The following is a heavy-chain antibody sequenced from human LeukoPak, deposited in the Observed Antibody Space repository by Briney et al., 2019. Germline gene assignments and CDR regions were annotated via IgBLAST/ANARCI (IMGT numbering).Heavy chain of an antibody. CDR1: GYTLTSYG. D-gene: IGHD3-22*01. V-gene: IGHV1-18*01. Sequence: ASVKVSCKASGYTLTSYGISWVRQAPGQGLEWMGWISAYNGNTNYAQKLQGRVTMTTDTSTSTAYMELRSLRSDDTAVYYCARDSSSVVETFWYFDLWGRGTLVTVSS. CDR2: ISAYNGNT. J-gene: IGHJ2*01. CDR3: ARDSSSVVETFWYFDL.